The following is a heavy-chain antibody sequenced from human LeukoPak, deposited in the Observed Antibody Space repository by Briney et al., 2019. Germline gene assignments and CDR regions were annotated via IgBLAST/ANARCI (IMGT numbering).Heavy chain of an antibody. D-gene: IGHD6-19*01. CDR1: GGSFSGYY. V-gene: IGHV4-34*01. CDR3: ATWVVSPFDY. CDR2: INHSGST. Sequence: SETLSLTCAAYGGSFSGYYWSWIRQPPGKGLEWIGEINHSGSTNYNPSLKSRVTISVDTSKNPLSLKLSSVTAADTAVYYCATWVVSPFDYWGQGTLVTVSS. J-gene: IGHJ4*02.